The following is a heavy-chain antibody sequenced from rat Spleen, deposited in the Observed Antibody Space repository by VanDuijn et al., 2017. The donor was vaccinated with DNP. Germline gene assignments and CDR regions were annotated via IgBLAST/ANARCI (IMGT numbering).Heavy chain of an antibody. Sequence: QVQLKESGPGLVQPSQTLSLTCTVSGFSLTSYHVHWVRQPPGKGLEWMGRIQSGGNTDYNSALKSRLSISRDTSKSQVFLKVNSVQTEDTAMYFFARSRIAYYINYKYAMDAWGQGTSVTVSS. CDR1: GFSLTSYH. V-gene: IGHV2-27*01. J-gene: IGHJ4*01. D-gene: IGHD1-2*01. CDR3: ARSRIAYYINYKYAMDA. CDR2: IQSGGNT.